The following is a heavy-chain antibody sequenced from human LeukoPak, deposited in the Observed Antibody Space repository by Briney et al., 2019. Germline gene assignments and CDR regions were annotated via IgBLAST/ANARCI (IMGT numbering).Heavy chain of an antibody. V-gene: IGHV1-8*01. J-gene: IGHJ4*02. CDR1: GYTFTSYD. Sequence: ASVKVSCKASGYTFTSYDINWVRQATGQGLEWMGWMNPNSGNTGYAQKFQGRVTMTRNTSISTAYMKLSSLRSEDTAVYYCARAVAGTVGTDYWGQGTLVTVSS. CDR2: MNPNSGNT. CDR3: ARAVAGTVGTDY. D-gene: IGHD6-19*01.